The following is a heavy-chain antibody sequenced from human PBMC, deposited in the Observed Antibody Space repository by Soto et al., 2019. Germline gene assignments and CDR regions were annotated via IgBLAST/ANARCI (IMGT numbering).Heavy chain of an antibody. CDR2: IYYSGST. D-gene: IGHD3-22*01. V-gene: IGHV4-39*01. CDR1: GGSISSSSYY. Sequence: SETLSLTCTVSGGSISSSSYYWGWIRQPPGKGLEWIGSIYYSGSTYYNPSLKSRVTISVDTSKNQFSLKLSSVTAADTAVYYCARHVVDYDSSGLDYWGQGTLVTVSS. J-gene: IGHJ4*02. CDR3: ARHVVDYDSSGLDY.